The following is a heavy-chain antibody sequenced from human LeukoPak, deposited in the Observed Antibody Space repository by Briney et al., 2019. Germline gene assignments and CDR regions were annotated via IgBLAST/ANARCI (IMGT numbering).Heavy chain of an antibody. V-gene: IGHV3-11*01. CDR3: AKNGDRGAYCSGGSCYPYYYYYMDV. J-gene: IGHJ6*03. D-gene: IGHD2-15*01. Sequence: GGSLRLSCAASGFTFSDYYMSWIRQAPGKGLEWISYISSSGDTIFYADSVKGRFTISRDNSKNTLFLQVNSLRAEDTAIYYCAKNGDRGAYCSGGSCYPYYYYYMDVWGKGTTVTISS. CDR2: ISSSGDTI. CDR1: GFTFSDYY.